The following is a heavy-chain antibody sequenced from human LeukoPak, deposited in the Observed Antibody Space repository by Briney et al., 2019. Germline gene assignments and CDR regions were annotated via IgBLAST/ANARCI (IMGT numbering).Heavy chain of an antibody. CDR2: INPNSGGT. V-gene: IGHV1-2*02. J-gene: IGHJ5*02. Sequence: ASVKVSCKASGYTFIDYYIHWVRQAPGQGLEWMGWINPNSGGTNYAQKFQGRVTMTRDTSITTTYMELSRLTPDDSAVYFCATEASGVNWFDPWGQGTLVTVSS. CDR1: GYTFIDYY. CDR3: ATEASGVNWFDP. D-gene: IGHD2-8*02.